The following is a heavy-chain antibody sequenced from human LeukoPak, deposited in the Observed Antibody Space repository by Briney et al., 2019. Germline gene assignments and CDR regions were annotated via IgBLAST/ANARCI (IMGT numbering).Heavy chain of an antibody. CDR1: GGSISSSSYY. CDR3: ARAGGRVVVFDY. V-gene: IGHV4-39*07. J-gene: IGHJ4*02. Sequence: PSETLSLTCTVSGGSISSSSYYWGWIRQPPGKGLEWIGSIYYSGSTYYSPSLKSRVTISVDTSKNQFSLKLSSVTAADTAVYYCARAGGRVVVFDYWGQGTLVTVSS. CDR2: IYYSGST. D-gene: IGHD3-22*01.